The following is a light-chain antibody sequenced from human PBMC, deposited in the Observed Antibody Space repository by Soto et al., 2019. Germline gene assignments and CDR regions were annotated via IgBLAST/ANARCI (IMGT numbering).Light chain of an antibody. V-gene: IGKV3-11*01. J-gene: IGKJ4*01. CDR1: QNVGLN. CDR3: QERGRWPRAT. Sequence: PGESATLSCRASQNVGLNFAWYQQKSGQPPRLLIHTASSRATGIPARLSGSGSRTDFTLTISSLEPEDIAVYYCQERGRWPRATFGGGNKVEMK. CDR2: TAS.